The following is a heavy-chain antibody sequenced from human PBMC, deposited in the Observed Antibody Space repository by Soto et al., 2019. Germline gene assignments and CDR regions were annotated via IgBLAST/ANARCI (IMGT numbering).Heavy chain of an antibody. D-gene: IGHD6-13*01. CDR2: IYYSGST. CDR3: ASNIAAAGIKIDY. V-gene: IGHV4-39*01. Sequence: SDTLSLTCTVSGGSISSIIYYWGWIRQPPGKGLEWIGSIYYSGSTYYNPSLKGRVTISVDTSKNQFSLKLSSVTAADTAVYYCASNIAAAGIKIDYWGQGTLVTVSS. J-gene: IGHJ4*02. CDR1: GGSISSIIYY.